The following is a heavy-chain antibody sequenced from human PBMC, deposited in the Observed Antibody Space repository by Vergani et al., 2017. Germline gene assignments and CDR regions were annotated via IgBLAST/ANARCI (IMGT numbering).Heavy chain of an antibody. CDR2: ISSSSSYT. Sequence: VQLVESGGGLVQPGGSLRLSCAASGFTVSSNYMSWIRQAPGKGLEWVSYISSSSSYTNYADSVKGRFTISRDNAKNSLYLQMNSLRAEDTAVYYCARETSGDSSGYYVDYWGQGTLVTVSS. CDR3: ARETSGDSSGYYVDY. D-gene: IGHD3-22*01. CDR1: GFTVSSNY. J-gene: IGHJ4*02. V-gene: IGHV3-11*05.